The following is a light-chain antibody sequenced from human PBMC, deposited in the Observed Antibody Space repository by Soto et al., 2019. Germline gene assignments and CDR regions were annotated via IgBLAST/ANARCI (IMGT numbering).Light chain of an antibody. V-gene: IGLV1-51*01. J-gene: IGLJ2*01. CDR2: DNN. CDR3: GTWDSILSAHVV. Sequence: QLVLTQPPSVSAAPGQKVTISCSGSSSNIGNNYVSWYQQLPGTAPKLLIYDNNKRPSGIPDRFSGSKSGTSATLGITGLQTGDEADYYCGTWDSILSAHVVFGGGTKLTVL. CDR1: SSNIGNNY.